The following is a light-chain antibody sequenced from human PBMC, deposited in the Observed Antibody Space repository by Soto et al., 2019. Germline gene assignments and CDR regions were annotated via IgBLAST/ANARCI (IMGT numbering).Light chain of an antibody. J-gene: IGKJ2*01. CDR3: QQSYSTPPNT. CDR1: QSISSY. CDR2: AAS. V-gene: IGKV1-39*01. Sequence: DIQMTQSPSSLSASVGDRVTITCRASQSISSYLNWYQQKPGKAPKLLIYAASSLQSGVPSRLSGSGSRTDFTLTISSLQPEDFATYYCQQSYSTPPNTFGQGTKLEIK.